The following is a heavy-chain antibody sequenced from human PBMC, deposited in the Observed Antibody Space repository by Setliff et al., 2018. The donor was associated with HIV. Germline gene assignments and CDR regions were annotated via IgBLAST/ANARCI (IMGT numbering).Heavy chain of an antibody. Sequence: SETLSLTCTLSGFSISSDGFYWNWIRQRPGKGLEWIGYIFGSGITYYNPSLKGRLRISIDTSANQFFVELSSVTAADTALYFCARVPNWGEAPFAFDVWGLGTMVTVS. J-gene: IGHJ3*01. CDR3: ARVPNWGEAPFAFDV. V-gene: IGHV4-31*03. CDR1: GFSISSDGFY. D-gene: IGHD7-27*01. CDR2: IFGSGIT.